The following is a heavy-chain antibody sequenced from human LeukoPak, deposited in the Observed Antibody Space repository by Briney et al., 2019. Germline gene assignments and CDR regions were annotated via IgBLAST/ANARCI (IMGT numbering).Heavy chain of an antibody. D-gene: IGHD2-2*01. CDR2: IYYSGST. CDR1: GGSISSYY. Sequence: PSETLSLTCTVSGGSISSYYWSWIRQPPGKGLEWIGYIYYSGSTNHNPSLKSRVTISVDTSKSQFSLKLSSVTAADTAVYYCARLFPYCSSTSCPVDYWGQGTLVTVSS. J-gene: IGHJ4*02. CDR3: ARLFPYCSSTSCPVDY. V-gene: IGHV4-59*08.